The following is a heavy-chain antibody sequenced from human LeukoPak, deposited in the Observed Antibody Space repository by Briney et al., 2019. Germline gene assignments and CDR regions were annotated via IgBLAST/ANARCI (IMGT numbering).Heavy chain of an antibody. CDR2: INPSGGST. CDR1: GYTFTSYY. D-gene: IGHD3-10*01. CDR3: ARGGLLCFGESDFDY. J-gene: IGHJ4*02. V-gene: IGHV1-46*01. Sequence: ASVKVSCKASGYTFTSYYMHWVRQAPGQGLEWMGIINPSGGSTSYAQKFQGRVTMTRDTSTSTVYMELSSLRSEDTAVYYCARGGLLCFGESDFDYWGQGTLVTVSS.